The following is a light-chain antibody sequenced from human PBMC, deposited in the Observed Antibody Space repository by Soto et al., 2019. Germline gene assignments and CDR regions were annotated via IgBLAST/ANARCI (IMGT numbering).Light chain of an antibody. Sequence: QSALTQPASVSGSPGQSIAISCTGTSSDVGSYKYVSWFQQHPGKAPKLVIYEVNNRPSGVSNRFSGSKSGNTASLTISGLQAEDVADYYCSSFTTTYTWVFGGGTKLTVL. CDR1: SSDVGSYKY. J-gene: IGLJ3*02. CDR3: SSFTTTYTWV. CDR2: EVN. V-gene: IGLV2-14*01.